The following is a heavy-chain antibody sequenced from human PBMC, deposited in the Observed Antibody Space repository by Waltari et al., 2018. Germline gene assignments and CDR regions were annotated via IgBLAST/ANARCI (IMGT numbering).Heavy chain of an antibody. D-gene: IGHD2-2*01. CDR3: ARYCSSGTCYERGDNAFDI. J-gene: IGHJ3*02. V-gene: IGHV4-61*02. Sequence: QVQLQESGPGLVKPSQTLSLTCTVPGGFISRGSYYWNWLRQPAGKGLEWVGRIFSSGTTTYNPSLKTRVTISVDTSKNQFSLELTSATAADTAVYYCARYCSSGTCYERGDNAFDIWGQGTAVTVSS. CDR1: GGFISRGSYY. CDR2: IFSSGTT.